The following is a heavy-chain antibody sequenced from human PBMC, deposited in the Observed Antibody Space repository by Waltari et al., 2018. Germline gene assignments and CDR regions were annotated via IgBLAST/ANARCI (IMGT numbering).Heavy chain of an antibody. CDR1: GFSFSSYW. CDR2: IKQDGREK. V-gene: IGHV3-7*01. Sequence: EVRLVESGGNLVQPGGSLRLSCAASGFSFSSYWISWVRQVTGKGLVWVASIKQDGREKYDVDSVKGRFTVSRDNAKNSLYLQMDSLRAEDTAVYYCARDWALDIWGQGTMVTVSS. CDR3: ARDWALDI. J-gene: IGHJ3*02.